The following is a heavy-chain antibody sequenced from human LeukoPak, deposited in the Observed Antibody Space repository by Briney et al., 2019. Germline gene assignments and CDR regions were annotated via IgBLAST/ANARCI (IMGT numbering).Heavy chain of an antibody. CDR1: GGTFSSYA. CDR3: ARTVRYSSGPLTDLLPYYFDY. CDR2: IIPIFGTA. V-gene: IGHV1-69*13. Sequence: SVKVSCKASGGTFSSYAISWVRQAPGQGLEWMGGIIPIFGTANYAQKFQGRVTITADESTSTAYMELSSLRSEDMAVYYCARTVRYSSGPLTDLLPYYFDYWGQGTLVTVSS. J-gene: IGHJ4*02. D-gene: IGHD6-19*01.